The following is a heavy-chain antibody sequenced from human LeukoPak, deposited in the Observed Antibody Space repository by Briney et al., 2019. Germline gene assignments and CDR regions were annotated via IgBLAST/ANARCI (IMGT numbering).Heavy chain of an antibody. CDR2: ISYDGSNK. CDR1: GFTFSSYA. D-gene: IGHD6-13*01. J-gene: IGHJ4*02. CDR3: ARGSSYPLAAAGRSGDY. Sequence: PGGSLRLSCAASGFTFSSYAMHWVRQAPGKGLEWVAVISYDGSNKYYADSVKGRFTISRDNSKNTLYLQMNSLRAEDTAVYYCARGSSYPLAAAGRSGDYWGQGTLVTVSS. V-gene: IGHV3-30-3*01.